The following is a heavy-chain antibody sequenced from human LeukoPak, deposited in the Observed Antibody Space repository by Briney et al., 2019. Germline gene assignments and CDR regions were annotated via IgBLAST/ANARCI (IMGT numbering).Heavy chain of an antibody. CDR2: IYYTGST. CDR3: AREMVAVSGIYFDS. V-gene: IGHV4-59*02. Sequence: SETLSLTCTISGGSVSDYYWSWIRQSPGKGLEWIGYIYYTGSTTYNPSLKSRVTMSADTSKNQFSLHLKSVTPEDTAVYYCAREMVAVSGIYFDSWGQGTLVTVSS. J-gene: IGHJ4*02. CDR1: GGSVSDYY. D-gene: IGHD6-19*01.